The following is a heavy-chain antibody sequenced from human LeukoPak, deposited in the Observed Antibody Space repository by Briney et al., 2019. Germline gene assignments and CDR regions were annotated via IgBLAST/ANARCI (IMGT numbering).Heavy chain of an antibody. CDR2: INIDGTTT. CDR1: GVTFSSYW. V-gene: IGHV3-74*01. CDR3: ATLFPGD. J-gene: IGHJ4*02. Sequence: GGSLRLSCAASGVTFSSYWMHWVRHAPGKGLVWVSRINIDGTTTTYADSVKGRFSISRDNAKNTLYLQMNSLRGEGSAVYYSATLFPGDWGQGTLVTVSS. D-gene: IGHD2-15*01.